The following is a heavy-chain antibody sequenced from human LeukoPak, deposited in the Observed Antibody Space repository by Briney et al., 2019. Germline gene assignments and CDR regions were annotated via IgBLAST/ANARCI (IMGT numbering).Heavy chain of an antibody. CDR2: ISAYSGKT. J-gene: IGHJ4*02. Sequence: ASVKVSCKASGYTFTSYGLAWVRQAPGQGLEWTGWISAYSGKTHYAQNFQGRVTMTTDTSTNTAYMEMRNLTSDDTAVYYCARDLRIIVSGDWGQGTLVTVSS. V-gene: IGHV1-18*01. CDR3: ARDLRIIVSGD. CDR1: GYTFTSYG. D-gene: IGHD2/OR15-2a*01.